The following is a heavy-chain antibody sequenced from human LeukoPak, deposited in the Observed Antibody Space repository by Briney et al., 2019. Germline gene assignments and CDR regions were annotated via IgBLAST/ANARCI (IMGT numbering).Heavy chain of an antibody. J-gene: IGHJ5*02. V-gene: IGHV3-48*01. Sequence: PGGSLRLSCAASGFTFSTYKMNWVRQAPGKGLEWVSYISSDSTIFYADSVKGRFTISRDNSKNTLYLQMNSLRAEDTAVYYCAREDYYGSGSYYIGWFDPWGQGTLVTVSS. CDR2: ISSDSTI. CDR1: GFTFSTYK. D-gene: IGHD3-10*01. CDR3: AREDYYGSGSYYIGWFDP.